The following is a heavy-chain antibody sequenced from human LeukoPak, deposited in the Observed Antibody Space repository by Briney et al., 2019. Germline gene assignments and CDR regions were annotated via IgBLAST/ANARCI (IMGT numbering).Heavy chain of an antibody. D-gene: IGHD2-15*01. CDR1: GFTFSSYS. CDR2: ISSSSTTI. Sequence: GGSLRLSCAASGFTFSSYSMNWVRQAPGKGPEWISFISSSSTTIYYADSVKGRFTISRDNAKNSLYLQMNSLRAEDTAVYYCARGYCRGGSCYSGDLFDYWGQGTLVTVSS. V-gene: IGHV3-48*01. J-gene: IGHJ4*02. CDR3: ARGYCRGGSCYSGDLFDY.